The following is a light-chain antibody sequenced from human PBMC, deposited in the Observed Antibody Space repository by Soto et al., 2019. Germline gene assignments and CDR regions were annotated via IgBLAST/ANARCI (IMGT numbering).Light chain of an antibody. Sequence: QSALTQPASVSGSPGQSITISCVGTTSVVGGYNLVSWYQQHTAKAPKLLIYEGTQRPSGGSSRFSGSKSGNTASLTISGLQAEDEADYYCCSYASSSSYVFGTGTKVTVL. V-gene: IGLV2-23*01. CDR3: CSYASSSSYV. J-gene: IGLJ1*01. CDR2: EGT. CDR1: TSVVGGYNL.